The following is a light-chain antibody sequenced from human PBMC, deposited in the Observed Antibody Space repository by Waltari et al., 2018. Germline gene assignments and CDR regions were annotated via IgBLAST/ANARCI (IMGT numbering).Light chain of an antibody. Sequence: QSALTQPRSVSGSPGQSVTISCTGTSSDVGGYDYVSWYQQHPGKAHKIMIYGVSRGPSRVPERFAGCKFGNTASLTSPGLQAEDEANYYCSSYAGVFWVFGEGTKLTVL. CDR1: SSDVGGYDY. V-gene: IGLV2-11*01. CDR2: GVS. J-gene: IGLJ3*02. CDR3: SSYAGVFWV.